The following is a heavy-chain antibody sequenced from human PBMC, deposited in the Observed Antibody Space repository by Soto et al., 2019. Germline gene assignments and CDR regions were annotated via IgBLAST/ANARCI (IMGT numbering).Heavy chain of an antibody. CDR1: GGTFSSYA. J-gene: IGHJ5*02. D-gene: IGHD3-22*01. CDR3: ASYYYDSSGYYPVLAP. CDR2: IIPIFGTA. Sequence: SVKVSCKASGGTFSSYAISWVRQAPGQGLEWMGGIIPIFGTANYAQKFQGRVTITADKSTSTAYMELSSLRSEDTAVYYCASYYYDSSGYYPVLAPWGQGTLVTVPQ. V-gene: IGHV1-69*06.